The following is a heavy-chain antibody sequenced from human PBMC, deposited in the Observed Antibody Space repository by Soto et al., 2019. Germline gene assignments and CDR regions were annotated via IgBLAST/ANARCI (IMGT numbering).Heavy chain of an antibody. CDR3: TRLTLQHGSGSYYYYYYYYMDV. Sequence: GGSLRLSCAASGFTFSGSAMHWVRQASGKGLEWVGRIRSKANSYATAYAALVKGRFTISRDDSKNTAYLQMNSLITEDTAVYYCTRLTLQHGSGSYYYYYYYYMDVWGKGTTVTVSS. D-gene: IGHD3-10*01. CDR1: GFTFSGSA. CDR2: IRSKANSYAT. J-gene: IGHJ6*03. V-gene: IGHV3-73*01.